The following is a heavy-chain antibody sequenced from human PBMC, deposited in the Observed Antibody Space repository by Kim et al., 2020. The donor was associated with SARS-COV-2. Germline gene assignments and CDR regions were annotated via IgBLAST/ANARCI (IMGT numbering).Heavy chain of an antibody. CDR2: IYYSGST. J-gene: IGHJ4*02. Sequence: SETLSLTCTVSGGSISSYYWSWIRQPPGKGLEWIGYIYYSGSTNYNPSLKSRVTISVDTSKNQFSLKLSSVTAADTAVYYCARAPRATIFGVVMYFDYWGQGTLVTVSS. D-gene: IGHD3-3*01. V-gene: IGHV4-59*13. CDR3: ARAPRATIFGVVMYFDY. CDR1: GGSISSYY.